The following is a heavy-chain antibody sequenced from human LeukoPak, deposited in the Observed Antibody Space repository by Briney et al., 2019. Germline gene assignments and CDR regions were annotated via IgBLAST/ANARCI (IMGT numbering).Heavy chain of an antibody. Sequence: GGSLRLSCAASGFTFSSYAMNWVRQAPGKGLEWVSAISGSGGSTYYADSVKGRFTVSRDNSENTLFLQMNSLRAEDTAIYYCAKDTDVVVPEYFQYWGQGTLVTVSS. J-gene: IGHJ1*01. CDR1: GFTFSSYA. D-gene: IGHD2-15*01. CDR2: ISGSGGST. V-gene: IGHV3-23*01. CDR3: AKDTDVVVPEYFQY.